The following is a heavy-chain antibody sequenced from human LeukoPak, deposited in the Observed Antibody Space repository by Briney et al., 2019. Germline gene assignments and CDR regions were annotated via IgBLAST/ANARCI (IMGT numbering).Heavy chain of an antibody. CDR1: GGSISSNSYY. CDR2: INHSGST. Sequence: SETLSLTCAVSGGSISSNSYYWGWIRQPPGKGLEWIGEINHSGSTNYNPSLKSRVTISVDTSKNQFSLKLSSVTAADTAVCYCARHYVWGSYRFDYWGQGTLVTVSS. D-gene: IGHD3-16*02. J-gene: IGHJ4*02. V-gene: IGHV4-39*01. CDR3: ARHYVWGSYRFDY.